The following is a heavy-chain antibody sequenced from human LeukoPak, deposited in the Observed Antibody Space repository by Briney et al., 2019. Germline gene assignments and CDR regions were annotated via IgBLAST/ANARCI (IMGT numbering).Heavy chain of an antibody. J-gene: IGHJ6*03. CDR1: GYTFTGYY. Sequence: ASVKVSCKASGYTFTGYYVHWVRQAPGQGLEWMGWINPNSGGTNYAQKFQGRVTMTRDTSISAAYMELSRLRSDDTAVYYCAREVKQWFGVNSGLRGYYYYMDVWGKGTTVTVSS. V-gene: IGHV1-2*02. D-gene: IGHD3-10*01. CDR2: INPNSGGT. CDR3: AREVKQWFGVNSGLRGYYYYMDV.